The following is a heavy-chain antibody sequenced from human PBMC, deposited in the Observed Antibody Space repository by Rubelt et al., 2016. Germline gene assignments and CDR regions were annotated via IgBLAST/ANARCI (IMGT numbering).Heavy chain of an antibody. V-gene: IGHV1-69*06. Sequence: QVQLVQSGAEVKKPGSSVKVSCKASGGTFSSYAISWVRQAPGQGLEWMGGIIPIFGTANYAQKFQGRVTITADKSTSTSYMELSSLRSEDTAVYYCARGTNYYDSRWFPLKPDAFDIWGQGTMVTVSS. J-gene: IGHJ3*02. CDR1: GGTFSSYA. D-gene: IGHD3-22*01. CDR2: IIPIFGTA. CDR3: ARGTNYYDSRWFPLKPDAFDI.